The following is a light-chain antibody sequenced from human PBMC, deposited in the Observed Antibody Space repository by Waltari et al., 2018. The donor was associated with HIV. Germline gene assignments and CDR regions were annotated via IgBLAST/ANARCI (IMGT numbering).Light chain of an antibody. J-gene: IGLJ1*01. CDR2: DCT. CDR1: SSDVGNYNY. CDR3: CSYAGSSRNV. V-gene: IGLV2-23*01. Sequence: QSALTQPASVSGSPGQSITISCTGTSSDVGNYNYISWYQQCPGKAPNLMIYDCTKRPSGVSNRFSGSKSGNTASLIISGLQAEDEADYYCCSYAGSSRNVFGTGTKVTVL.